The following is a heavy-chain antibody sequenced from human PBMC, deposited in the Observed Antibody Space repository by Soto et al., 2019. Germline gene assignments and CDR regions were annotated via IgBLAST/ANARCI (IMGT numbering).Heavy chain of an antibody. Sequence: PLVTLSLTSAVYGGSFSGYYWSWIRQTPGKGLEWIGEINHSGSTNYNPSLKSRVTISVDTSKNQFSLKLSSVTAADTAVYYCARDSMYYDFWSGYGFDPWGQGTLVTV. CDR3: ARDSMYYDFWSGYGFDP. V-gene: IGHV4-34*01. J-gene: IGHJ5*02. CDR1: GGSFSGYY. D-gene: IGHD3-3*01. CDR2: INHSGST.